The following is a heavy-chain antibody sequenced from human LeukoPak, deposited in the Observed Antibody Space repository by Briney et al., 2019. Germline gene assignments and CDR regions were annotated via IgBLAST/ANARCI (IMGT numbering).Heavy chain of an antibody. V-gene: IGHV1-69*05. CDR3: ARTSPWRQQLVPLYYYYYMDV. Sequence: GASVKVSCKASGGTFSSYAISWVRQAPGQGLEWMGGIIPIFGTANYAQKFQGRVTITTDESTSTAYMELSSLRSEDTAVYYCARTSPWRQQLVPLYYYYYMDVWGKGTTVTVSS. D-gene: IGHD6-13*01. J-gene: IGHJ6*03. CDR2: IIPIFGTA. CDR1: GGTFSSYA.